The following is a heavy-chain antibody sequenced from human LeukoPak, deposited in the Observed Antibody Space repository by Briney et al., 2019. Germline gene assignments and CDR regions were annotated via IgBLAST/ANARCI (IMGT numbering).Heavy chain of an antibody. V-gene: IGHV3-23*01. CDR2: ISCSGCST. D-gene: IGHD1-1*01. J-gene: IGHJ6*02. CDR1: GLTFSKYA. CDR3: AKDPILERLYKNYGMDV. Sequence: PGGALRLSFAASGLTFSKYAMSWVRQAPGGGLEGGSTISCSGCSTYYADSVEGPFTIPKENFKDTLVLEMNSLRAEDTAVYYCAKDPILERLYKNYGMDVWGQGTTVTVSS.